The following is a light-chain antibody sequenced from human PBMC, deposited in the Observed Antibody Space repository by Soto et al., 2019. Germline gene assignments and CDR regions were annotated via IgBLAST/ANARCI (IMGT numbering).Light chain of an antibody. CDR3: SSYTSSSTPLSV. Sequence: QSVLTQPASVSGSPGQSITISCTGTSSDVGGYNYVSGYQQHPGKAPKLMIYDVSKRPSGVSNRFSGSKSGNTASLTISRLQAEDEADYYCSSYTSSSTPLSVFGTGTKVTVL. J-gene: IGLJ1*01. CDR2: DVS. CDR1: SSDVGGYNY. V-gene: IGLV2-14*01.